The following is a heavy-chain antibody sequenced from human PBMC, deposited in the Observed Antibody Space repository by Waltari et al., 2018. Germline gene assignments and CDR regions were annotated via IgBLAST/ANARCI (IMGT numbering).Heavy chain of an antibody. CDR3: ARDRGYFDY. V-gene: IGHV3-7*01. CDR1: GLTFSKFW. D-gene: IGHD3-10*01. Sequence: EVQLVESGGGLVQPGGSLRLSCAASGLTFSKFWMSWVRQAPGKGVEWVGSIKEDGGEKYYVDSLKGRIIISRDNAKNSLYLQMNSLRVEDTAVYYCARDRGYFDYWGLGTLVTVSS. J-gene: IGHJ4*02. CDR2: IKEDGGEK.